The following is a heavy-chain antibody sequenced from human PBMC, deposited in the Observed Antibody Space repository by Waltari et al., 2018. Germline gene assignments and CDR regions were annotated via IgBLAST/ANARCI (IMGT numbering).Heavy chain of an antibody. CDR3: ARGGETWNRLETHFDY. V-gene: IGHV1-8*03. J-gene: IGHJ4*02. CDR1: GYTFTSYD. CDR2: MNPNSGNT. D-gene: IGHD1-1*01. Sequence: QVQLVQSGAEVKKPGASVKVSCKASGYTFTSYDINWVRQATGQGLEWMGWMNPNSGNTGYAQKFQGRVTLNRDSSATTAYMDVSSLKSEDTAIYYCARGGETWNRLETHFDYWGQGTLVTVSS.